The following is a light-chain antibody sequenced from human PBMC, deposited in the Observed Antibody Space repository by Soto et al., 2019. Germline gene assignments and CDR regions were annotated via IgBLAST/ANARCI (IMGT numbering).Light chain of an antibody. Sequence: EIVLTQSPGTLSWSPGERATLSCRASQSVSSSSLAWYQQKPGQAPRLLIYGASSRATGIPDRFSGSGSATDSTLTISRLEPEDCAVYYCQQYDNLLTFGGGTKVDIK. CDR1: QSVSSSS. CDR2: GAS. CDR3: QQYDNLLT. J-gene: IGKJ4*01. V-gene: IGKV3-20*01.